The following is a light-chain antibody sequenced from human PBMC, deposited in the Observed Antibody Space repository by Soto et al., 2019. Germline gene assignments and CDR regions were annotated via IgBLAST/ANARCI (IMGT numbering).Light chain of an antibody. J-gene: IGKJ1*01. CDR2: GAS. Sequence: EIVLTQSPGTLSLSPGERATLSCRASQSVSSSYLAWYQQKPRQAPRLLIYGASSRATGIPDRFSGSGSGTDFTLTISRLEPEDFALYYCQQYGSSSWTFGQGTKVDIK. V-gene: IGKV3-20*01. CDR3: QQYGSSSWT. CDR1: QSVSSSY.